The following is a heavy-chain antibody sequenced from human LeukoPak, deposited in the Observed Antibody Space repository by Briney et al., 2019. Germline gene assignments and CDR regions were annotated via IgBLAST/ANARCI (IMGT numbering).Heavy chain of an antibody. CDR2: ISDHGNST. CDR3: AKDLIYSSSWSDN. Sequence: GGSLRLSCAASGFTFSSYAMSWVRQGQGKGPEWASSISDHGNSTYTAASVKGRFTISRDNSKNTLYLQMNSLRAEDTAVYYYAKDLIYSSSWSDNWGQGTLVTVSS. J-gene: IGHJ1*01. D-gene: IGHD6-13*01. CDR1: GFTFSSYA. V-gene: IGHV3-23*01.